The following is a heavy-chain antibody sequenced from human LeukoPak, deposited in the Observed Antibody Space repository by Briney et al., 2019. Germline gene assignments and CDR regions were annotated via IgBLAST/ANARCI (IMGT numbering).Heavy chain of an antibody. J-gene: IGHJ3*02. V-gene: IGHV3-23*01. CDR2: ISGSGGST. Sequence: GGSLRLSCAASGFTFSIYAMSWVRQAPGKGLEWVSAISGSGGSTYYADSVKGRFTISRDNSKNTLYLQMNSLRAEDTAVYYCAKDNWAGRLYDAFDIWGQGTRVIVSS. D-gene: IGHD6-6*01. CDR1: GFTFSIYA. CDR3: AKDNWAGRLYDAFDI.